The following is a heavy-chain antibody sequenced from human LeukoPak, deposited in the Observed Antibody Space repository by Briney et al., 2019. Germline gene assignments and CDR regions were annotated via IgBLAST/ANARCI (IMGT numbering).Heavy chain of an antibody. D-gene: IGHD2-21*02. J-gene: IGHJ5*01. CDR3: ARMALDGGDSIGFDS. CDR1: GYTFTGYF. Sequence: ASVKVSCKASGYTFTGYFIHWVRQALGQGLEWMGWINPNIGDASYAQKFQDRVTMTRDRSINTAYMELSRLTSDDTAVYYCARMALDGGDSIGFDSWGQGTLVTVSS. CDR2: INPNIGDA. V-gene: IGHV1-2*02.